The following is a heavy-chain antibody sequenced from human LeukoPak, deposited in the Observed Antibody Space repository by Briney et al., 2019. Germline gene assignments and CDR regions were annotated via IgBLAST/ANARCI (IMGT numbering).Heavy chain of an antibody. D-gene: IGHD3-9*01. CDR2: IYSGGST. CDR1: GFTVSSNY. V-gene: IGHV3-53*01. J-gene: IGHJ6*02. CDR3: ARYRTYYDILTGPGEDYYYYGMDV. Sequence: GGSLRLSCAASGFTVSSNYMSWVRQAPGKGLEWVSVIYSGGSTYYADSVKGRFTVSRDNSKNTLYLQMDSLRAEDMAVYYCARYRTYYDILTGPGEDYYYYGMDVWGQGTTVTVSS.